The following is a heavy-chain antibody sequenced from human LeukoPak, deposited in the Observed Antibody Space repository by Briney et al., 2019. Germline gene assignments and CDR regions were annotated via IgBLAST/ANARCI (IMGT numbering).Heavy chain of an antibody. CDR3: ARDRYYGSGSNYMDL. CDR1: GYTFTGYY. V-gene: IGHV1-2*02. CDR2: INPGNGGT. Sequence: ASVKVSCKASGYTFTGYYIHWVRQAPGQGLEWMGWINPGNGGTNSAQKFQGRVTMTRDTSITTVYMELISLTSGDTAVYYCARDRYYGSGSNYMDLWGKGTTVTISS. D-gene: IGHD3-10*01. J-gene: IGHJ6*03.